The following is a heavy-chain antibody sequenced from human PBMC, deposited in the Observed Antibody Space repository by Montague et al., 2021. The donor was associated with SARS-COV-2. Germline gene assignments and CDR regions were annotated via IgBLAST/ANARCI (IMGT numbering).Heavy chain of an antibody. CDR3: ARLSSDIGGYFWFDP. CDR1: GGSISSYY. Sequence: SETLSLTCTVSGGSISSYYWSWIRQPPGKGLEWIGSIYYSGSTYYNPSLKSRVTISVDTSKNQFSLKLSSVTAADTAVYYCARLSSDIGGYFWFDPWGQGTLVSVSS. V-gene: IGHV4-59*12. J-gene: IGHJ5*02. CDR2: IYYSGST. D-gene: IGHD1-26*01.